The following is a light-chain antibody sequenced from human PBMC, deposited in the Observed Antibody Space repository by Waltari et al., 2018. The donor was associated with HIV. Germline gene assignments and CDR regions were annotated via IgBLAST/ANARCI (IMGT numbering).Light chain of an antibody. CDR3: SSYTGSSTYV. J-gene: IGLJ1*01. Sequence: QSALTQPASVSGSPGQSITISCTGTGSDIGGYDYVSWYQQHPGKAPNLMIYEATKRPSGVSNRSAGSKSGNTASLTISGLQAEDEADYYCSSYTGSSTYVFGTGTKVTVL. V-gene: IGLV2-14*01. CDR1: GSDIGGYDY. CDR2: EAT.